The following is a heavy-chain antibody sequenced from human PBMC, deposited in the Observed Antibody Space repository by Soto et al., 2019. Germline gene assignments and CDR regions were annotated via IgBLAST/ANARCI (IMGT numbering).Heavy chain of an antibody. CDR3: ARAVPPDY. Sequence: PSETLSLTCTVSGGSIRGFYWSWIRQPPGKGLEWIGYDFDSGNTNYNPSLKSRVTISVDTSKNQFTLEMTSVTATDTAVYYCARAVPPDYWGQGTLVTVSS. CDR1: GGSIRGFY. CDR2: DFDSGNT. V-gene: IGHV4-59*01. J-gene: IGHJ4*02.